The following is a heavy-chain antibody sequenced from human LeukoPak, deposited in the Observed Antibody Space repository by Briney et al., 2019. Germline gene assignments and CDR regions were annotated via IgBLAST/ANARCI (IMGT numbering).Heavy chain of an antibody. Sequence: SVKVSCKASGGIFSTYAMMWLRQAPGQGLEWLGGIIPVFETGTYAQKFQGRVSITRDESTDTAYMELRSLRSDDTAVYYCARVNGDYGGVLDYWGQGTLVTVFS. J-gene: IGHJ4*02. CDR1: GGIFSTYA. V-gene: IGHV1-69*05. D-gene: IGHD4-17*01. CDR2: IIPVFETG. CDR3: ARVNGDYGGVLDY.